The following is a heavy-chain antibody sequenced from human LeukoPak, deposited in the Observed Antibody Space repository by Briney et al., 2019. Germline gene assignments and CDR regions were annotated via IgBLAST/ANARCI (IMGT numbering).Heavy chain of an antibody. Sequence: GASVKVSCKASGYTFTGYCMHWVRQAPGQGLEWMGWINPNSGGTNYAQKFQGWVTMTRDTSISTAYTELSRLRSDDTAVYYCARGASQGIVVVPAAPFDYWGQGTLVTVSS. CDR2: INPNSGGT. D-gene: IGHD2-2*01. CDR1: GYTFTGYC. CDR3: ARGASQGIVVVPAAPFDY. J-gene: IGHJ4*02. V-gene: IGHV1-2*04.